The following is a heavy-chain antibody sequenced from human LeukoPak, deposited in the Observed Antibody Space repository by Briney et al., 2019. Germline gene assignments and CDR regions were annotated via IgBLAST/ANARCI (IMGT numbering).Heavy chain of an antibody. V-gene: IGHV4-34*01. D-gene: IGHD2-2*01. CDR1: GGSFSGYY. CDR2: INHSGST. CDR3: ARAYAAAPIKTYNWFDP. J-gene: IGHJ5*02. Sequence: SETLSLTCAVYGGSFSGYYWSWIRQPPGKGLEWIGEINHSGSTNYNPSPKSRVTISVDTSKNQFSLKLSSVTAADTAVYYCARAYAAAPIKTYNWFDPWGQGTLVTVSS.